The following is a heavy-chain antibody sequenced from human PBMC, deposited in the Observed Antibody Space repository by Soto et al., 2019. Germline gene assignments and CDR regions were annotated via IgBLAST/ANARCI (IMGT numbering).Heavy chain of an antibody. CDR2: IRNKANSYAT. V-gene: IGHV3-73*01. CDR3: ISHSPEDMIRT. CDR1: GFTFSGSS. J-gene: IGHJ4*02. Sequence: GGSLRLSCAASGFTFSGSSVRWVRQASGKGLEWVGGIRNKANSYATAYAASVRGRFTISRDDSKNTAFLQMNSLNTEDTAVYYCISHSPEDMIRTWGQGTRAPVS. D-gene: IGHD2-15*01.